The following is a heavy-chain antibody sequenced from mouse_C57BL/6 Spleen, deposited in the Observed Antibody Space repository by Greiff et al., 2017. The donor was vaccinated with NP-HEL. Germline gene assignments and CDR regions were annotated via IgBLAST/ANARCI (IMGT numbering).Heavy chain of an antibody. CDR2: ISDGGSYT. J-gene: IGHJ3*01. D-gene: IGHD1-1*01. CDR1: GFTFSSYA. CDR3: ARDRDYYGSSPFAY. Sequence: EVKVVESGGGLVKHGGSLKLSCAASGFTFSSYAMSWVRQTPEKRLEWVATISDGGSYTYYPDNVKGRFTISRDNAKNNLYLQMSHLKSEDTAMYYCARDRDYYGSSPFAYWGQGTLVTVSA. V-gene: IGHV5-4*01.